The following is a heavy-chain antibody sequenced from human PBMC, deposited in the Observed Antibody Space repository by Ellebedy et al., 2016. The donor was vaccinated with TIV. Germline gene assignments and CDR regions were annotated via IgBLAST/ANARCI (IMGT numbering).Heavy chain of an antibody. CDR3: AKGGSKSGYSLDR. D-gene: IGHD3-3*01. V-gene: IGHV3-23*01. CDR1: GFTFSTYA. Sequence: GESLKISCVVSGFTFSTYAMRWFRQAPGKGLEWVSALTTGGVTFYAESVKGRFTISRDSSKNTLYLQMNSLRAEETAVYYCAKGGSKSGYSLDRWGRGTLVTVSS. J-gene: IGHJ2*01. CDR2: LTTGGVT.